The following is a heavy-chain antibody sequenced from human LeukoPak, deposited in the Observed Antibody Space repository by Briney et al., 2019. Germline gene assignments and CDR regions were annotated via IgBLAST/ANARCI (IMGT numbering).Heavy chain of an antibody. CDR1: GGSISSSSYY. V-gene: IGHV4-39*01. Sequence: PSETLSLTCTVSGGSISSSSYYWGWIRQPPGKGLEWIGSIYYSGSTYYNPSLKSRVTMSVDTSKNRFSLKLTSVTAADTAVYYCARGRQWLIPFDYWGQGTLVTVSS. CDR3: ARGRQWLIPFDY. CDR2: IYYSGST. J-gene: IGHJ4*02. D-gene: IGHD6-19*01.